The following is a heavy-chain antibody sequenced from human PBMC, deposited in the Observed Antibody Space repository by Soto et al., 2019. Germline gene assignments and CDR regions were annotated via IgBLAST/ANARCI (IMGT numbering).Heavy chain of an antibody. V-gene: IGHV1-69*13. Sequence: SVKVSCKASGGTFSSYAISWVRQAPGQGLEWMGGIIPIFGTANYAQKFQGRVTITADESTSTAYMELSSLRSEDTAVYYCARETLYYDSSGYYPDDAFDIWGQGSMVTVSS. CDR3: ARETLYYDSSGYYPDDAFDI. CDR1: GGTFSSYA. D-gene: IGHD3-22*01. CDR2: IIPIFGTA. J-gene: IGHJ3*02.